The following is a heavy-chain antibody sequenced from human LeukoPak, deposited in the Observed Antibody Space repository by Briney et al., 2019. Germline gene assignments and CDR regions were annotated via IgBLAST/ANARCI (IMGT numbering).Heavy chain of an antibody. V-gene: IGHV1-69*05. Sequence: SVKVSCKASGGTFSSYAISWMRQAPGQGLEWIGRIIPIFGTANYAQKFQGRVTITTDESTSTAYMELSSLRSEDTAVYYCASSWTYYYDSSGYYYGYWGQGTLVTVSS. CDR3: ASSWTYYYDSSGYYYGY. D-gene: IGHD3-22*01. J-gene: IGHJ4*02. CDR1: GGTFSSYA. CDR2: IIPIFGTA.